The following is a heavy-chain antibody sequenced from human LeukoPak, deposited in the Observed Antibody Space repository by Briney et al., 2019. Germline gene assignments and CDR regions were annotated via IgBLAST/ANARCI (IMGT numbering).Heavy chain of an antibody. CDR2: ISYDGSNK. CDR1: GFTFSSYA. Sequence: GGSLRLSCAASGFTFSSYAMHWVRQAPGKGLEWVAVISYDGSNKYYADSVKDRFTISRDNSKNTLYLQMNSLRAEDTAVYYCARDLRHSSTDYWGQGTLVTVSS. J-gene: IGHJ4*02. D-gene: IGHD6-19*01. CDR3: ARDLRHSSTDY. V-gene: IGHV3-30*04.